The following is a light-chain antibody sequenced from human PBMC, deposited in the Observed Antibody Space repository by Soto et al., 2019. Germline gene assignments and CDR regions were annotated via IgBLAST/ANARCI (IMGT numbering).Light chain of an antibody. J-gene: IGKJ5*01. Sequence: DIVMTQSPDSLAVSLGERATINCKSSQSVLYSANNKNYFAWYQQKPGQPPKLPIYWASTRESGVPDRFSGSGSGTDFTLTISSLQTEDVAVYYCQQYYTALLTFGQGTRLEIK. CDR3: QQYYTALLT. CDR1: QSVLYSANNKNY. CDR2: WAS. V-gene: IGKV4-1*01.